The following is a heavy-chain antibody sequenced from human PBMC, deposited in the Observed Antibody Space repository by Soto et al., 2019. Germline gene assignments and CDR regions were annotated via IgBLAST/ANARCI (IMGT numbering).Heavy chain of an antibody. Sequence: EVQLVESGGGLVQPGGPLRLSCAASVFTFSSYSMNWVRQAPGKGLEWVSYISSRSSTIYYADSVKGRFTISRDNTKKTLYLQINSPRDEHTAVYYCATPSGWLGAPYSYGLDVCGQGTTLTLSS. CDR2: ISSRSSTI. J-gene: IGHJ6*02. V-gene: IGHV3-48*02. CDR3: ATPSGWLGAPYSYGLDV. CDR1: VFTFSSYS. D-gene: IGHD3-10*01.